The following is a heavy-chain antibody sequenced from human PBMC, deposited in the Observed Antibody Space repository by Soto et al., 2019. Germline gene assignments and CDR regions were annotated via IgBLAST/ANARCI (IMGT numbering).Heavy chain of an antibody. CDR3: ARGPRYCSSTSCYNLIDP. CDR1: GYTFTSYS. D-gene: IGHD2-2*01. J-gene: IGHJ5*02. CDR2: INAGNGNT. V-gene: IGHV1-3*01. Sequence: ASVKVSCKASGYTFTSYSMHWVRQAPGQRLEWMGWINAGNGNTKYSQKFQGRLTITRDTSASTAYMELSSLRSEDTAVYYCARGPRYCSSTSCYNLIDPWGQGALVFVSS.